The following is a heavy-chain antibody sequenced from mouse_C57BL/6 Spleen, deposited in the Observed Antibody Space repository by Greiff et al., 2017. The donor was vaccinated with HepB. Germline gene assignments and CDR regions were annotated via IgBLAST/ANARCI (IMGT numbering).Heavy chain of an antibody. D-gene: IGHD2-5*01. Sequence: EVQVVESGPGLVKPSQSLSLTCSVTGYSITSGYYWNWIRQFPGNKLEWMGYISYDGSNNYNPSLKNRISITRDTSKNQFFLKLNSVTTEDTATYYCARDPYYSNYEAWFAYWGQGTLVTVSA. V-gene: IGHV3-6*01. J-gene: IGHJ3*01. CDR2: ISYDGSN. CDR1: GYSITSGYY. CDR3: ARDPYYSNYEAWFAY.